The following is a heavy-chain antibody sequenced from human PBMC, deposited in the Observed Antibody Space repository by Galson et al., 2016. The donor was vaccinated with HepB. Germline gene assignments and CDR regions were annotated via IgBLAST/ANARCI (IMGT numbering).Heavy chain of an antibody. J-gene: IGHJ4*02. Sequence: TLSLTCTVSMSISSYYWSWIRQPPGKGLEWIGYIHPHSGSTSYSPSLKSRVTMSVDTSKNQFSLNLTSVTTADTAMYFCARVASDWLPFDSWGQGILVTVSS. CDR3: ARVASDWLPFDS. CDR1: MSISSYY. CDR2: IHPHSGST. V-gene: IGHV4-59*01. D-gene: IGHD3-9*01.